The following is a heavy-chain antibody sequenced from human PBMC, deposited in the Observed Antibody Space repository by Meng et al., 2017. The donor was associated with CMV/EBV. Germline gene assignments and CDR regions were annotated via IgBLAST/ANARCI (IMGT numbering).Heavy chain of an antibody. J-gene: IGHJ6*02. D-gene: IGHD2-2*01. CDR3: ARDGGGYCSSTSCQDPYYYYGMDV. Sequence: ASVKVSCKASGYTFTSYDINWVRQATGQGLEWMGWMNPNSGNTGYAQKFQGRVTITRNTSISIAYMELSSLRSEDTAVYYCARDGGGYCSSTSCQDPYYYYGMDVWGQGTTVTVSS. CDR1: GYTFTSYD. V-gene: IGHV1-8*01. CDR2: MNPNSGNT.